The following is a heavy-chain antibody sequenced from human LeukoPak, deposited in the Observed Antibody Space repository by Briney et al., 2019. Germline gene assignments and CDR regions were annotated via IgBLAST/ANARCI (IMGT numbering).Heavy chain of an antibody. CDR3: ARVRYYDSSGYYYYFDY. CDR2: IKQDGSEK. J-gene: IGHJ4*02. V-gene: IGHV3-7*01. CDR1: GFTFSSYW. Sequence: GGSLRLSCAASGFTFSSYWMSWVRQAPGKGLEWVANIKQDGSEKYYVDSVKGRFTISRDNAKNSLYLQMNSLRAEDTAVYYCARVRYYDSSGYYYYFDYWGQGTLVTVSS. D-gene: IGHD3-22*01.